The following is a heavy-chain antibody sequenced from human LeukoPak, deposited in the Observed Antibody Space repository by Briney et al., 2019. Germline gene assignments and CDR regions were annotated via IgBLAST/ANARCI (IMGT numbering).Heavy chain of an antibody. Sequence: PSETLSLTCTVSGVTISSFYWGWIRQPAGKGLEWIGRIHIRGSTDYSPSLKSRVSMSVDTSKNQFVLRLRSVTAADTAVYYCVRDGTGDSSGWHLWGQGTLVTVSS. D-gene: IGHD6-19*01. CDR2: IHIRGST. CDR1: GVTISSFY. J-gene: IGHJ4*02. V-gene: IGHV4-4*07. CDR3: VRDGTGDSSGWHL.